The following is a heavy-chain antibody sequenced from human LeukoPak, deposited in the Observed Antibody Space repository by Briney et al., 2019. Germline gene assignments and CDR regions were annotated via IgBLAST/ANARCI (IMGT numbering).Heavy chain of an antibody. J-gene: IGHJ4*02. V-gene: IGHV5-51*01. D-gene: IGHD5-18*01. CDR2: IYPGDSDP. CDR1: GYSFTSYW. CDR3: ARRGYSYGYSDY. Sequence: GESLKISRKGSGYSFTSYWIGWVRQMPGKGLEWMGIIYPGDSDPSYSPSFKGQVTISADKSISTAYLQWSSLRASDTAMYYCARRGYSYGYSDYWGQGTLVTVSS.